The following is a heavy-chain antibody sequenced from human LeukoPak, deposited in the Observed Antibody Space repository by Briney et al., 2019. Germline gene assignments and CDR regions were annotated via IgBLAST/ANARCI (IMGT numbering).Heavy chain of an antibody. CDR1: GFTFSNYA. J-gene: IGHJ4*02. Sequence: GGSLRLSCAASGFTFSNYAMGWVRQVPGKGLEWVSIISASGDSTYYEDSVKGRFTISRDNSKNTVSLQMNTLRVEDTAVYYCAANWNCDYWGQGTPVTVSS. CDR2: ISASGDST. CDR3: AANWNCDY. D-gene: IGHD1-20*01. V-gene: IGHV3-23*01.